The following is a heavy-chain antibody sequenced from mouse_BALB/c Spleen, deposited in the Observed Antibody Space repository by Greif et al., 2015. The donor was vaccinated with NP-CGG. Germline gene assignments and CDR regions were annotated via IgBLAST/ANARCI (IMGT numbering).Heavy chain of an antibody. CDR2: INPSSGYT. CDR1: GYTFTSYA. V-gene: IGHV1-4*01. D-gene: IGHD3-3*01. Sequence: VQLQQSGAELARPGASVKMSCKASGYTFTSYAMHWVKQRPGQGLEWIGYINPSSGYTNYNQKFKDKATLTAGKSSSTAYMQLSSLTSEDSAVYYCAREGELGQGNFYFDYWGQGTTLTVSS. J-gene: IGHJ2*01. CDR3: AREGELGQGNFYFDY.